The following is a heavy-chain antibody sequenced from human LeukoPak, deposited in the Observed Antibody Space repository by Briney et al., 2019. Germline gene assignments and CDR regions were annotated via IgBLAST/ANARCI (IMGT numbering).Heavy chain of an antibody. D-gene: IGHD2-8*02. CDR1: GFHFSNHA. CDR3: VKSQNTGNYYFDN. Sequence: GSLRLSCAASGFHFSNHAMSWVRQAPGKGLERVSGITTTGANTYYADSVKGRFTISRDNSKNTLSLLMSDLRAEDTAIYYCVKSQNTGNYYFDNWGQGTLVTVSS. V-gene: IGHV3-23*01. CDR2: ITTTGANT. J-gene: IGHJ4*02.